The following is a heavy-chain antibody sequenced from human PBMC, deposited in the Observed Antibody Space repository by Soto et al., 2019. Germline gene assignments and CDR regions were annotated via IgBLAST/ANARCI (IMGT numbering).Heavy chain of an antibody. CDR1: GFTFTDAG. J-gene: IGHJ6*02. CDR3: TTDPIIVMVPTTMGPLDF. Sequence: EVQLVESGGGLVKPGGSLRLSCAASGFTFTDAGLNWVRQFPGGGLEWVGRIRSEAAGGTEDYAAPVSGRFTISRDDSESTMYLQMNSLRTEDTAVYFCTTDPIIVMVPTTMGPLDFWGQGTTVTVSS. D-gene: IGHD3-10*01. V-gene: IGHV3-15*07. CDR2: IRSEAAGGTE.